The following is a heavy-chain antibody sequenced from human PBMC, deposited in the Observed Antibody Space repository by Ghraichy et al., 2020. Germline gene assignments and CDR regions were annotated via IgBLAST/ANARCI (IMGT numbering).Heavy chain of an antibody. CDR2: ISYDGSNK. D-gene: IGHD3-3*01. Sequence: WGSLRLSCAASGFTFSSYAMHWVRQAPGKGLEWVAVISYDGSNKYYADSVKGRFTISRDNSKNTLYLQMNSLRAEDTAVYYCARAASQLRFLEWLSTAYGMDVWGQGTTVTVSS. CDR3: ARAASQLRFLEWLSTAYGMDV. J-gene: IGHJ6*02. CDR1: GFTFSSYA. V-gene: IGHV3-30*04.